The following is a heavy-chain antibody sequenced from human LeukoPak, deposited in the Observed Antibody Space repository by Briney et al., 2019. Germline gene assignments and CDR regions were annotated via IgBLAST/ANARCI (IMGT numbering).Heavy chain of an antibody. CDR3: ARGHRVTIFVRDYYGMDV. J-gene: IGHJ6*02. D-gene: IGHD3-3*01. CDR1: GYTFTSYD. V-gene: IGHV1-8*01. Sequence: ASVKVSCKASGYTFTSYDINWVRQATGQGLEWMGWMNPNSGNTGYAQKFQGRVTMTRNTSISTAYMELSSLRAEDTAVYYCARGHRVTIFVRDYYGMDVWGQGTTVTVSS. CDR2: MNPNSGNT.